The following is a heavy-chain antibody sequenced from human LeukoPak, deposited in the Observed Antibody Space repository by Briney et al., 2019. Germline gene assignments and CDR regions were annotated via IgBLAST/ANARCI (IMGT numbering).Heavy chain of an antibody. V-gene: IGHV3-7*01. J-gene: IGHJ4*02. CDR2: IKQDGSEE. D-gene: IGHD5-24*01. Sequence: ESGGGVVQPGRSLRLSCAASGFTFSSYWMSWVRQAPGRGLEWVANIKQDGSEEFYVDYVKGRFTISRDNVENSLSLQMNSLRAEDTAVYYCVRESDEMDDRPVDYWGQGTLVTVSS. CDR1: GFTFSSYW. CDR3: VRESDEMDDRPVDY.